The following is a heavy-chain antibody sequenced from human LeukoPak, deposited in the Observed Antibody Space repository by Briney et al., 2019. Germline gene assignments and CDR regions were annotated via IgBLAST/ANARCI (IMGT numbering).Heavy chain of an antibody. Sequence: PSETLSLTCTVSGYSISSGYYWGWIRQPPGKGLEWIGSIYHSGSTYYNPSLKSRVTISVDTSKNQFSLKLSSVTAADTAVYYCARDYLLYCSSTGCYGGIDYWGQGTLVTVSS. CDR1: GYSISSGYY. J-gene: IGHJ4*02. V-gene: IGHV4-38-2*02. D-gene: IGHD2-2*01. CDR2: IYHSGST. CDR3: ARDYLLYCSSTGCYGGIDY.